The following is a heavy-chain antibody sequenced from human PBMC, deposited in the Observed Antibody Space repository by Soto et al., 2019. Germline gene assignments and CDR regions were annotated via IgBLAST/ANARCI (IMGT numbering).Heavy chain of an antibody. J-gene: IGHJ3*01. CDR1: GYTFTSYG. Sequence: QVQLVQSGAEVKKPGASVKVSCKASGYTFTSYGSSWVRQAPGQGLEWMGWISAYNGNTNYAQKLQGRVTITQDKPTSTAYMELRSLRSDDTAVYYCARGSSCITIFVVAPNDAFDLWGQGTMVPGSS. V-gene: IGHV1-18*01. CDR2: ISAYNGNT. CDR3: ARGSSCITIFVVAPNDAFDL. D-gene: IGHD3-3*01.